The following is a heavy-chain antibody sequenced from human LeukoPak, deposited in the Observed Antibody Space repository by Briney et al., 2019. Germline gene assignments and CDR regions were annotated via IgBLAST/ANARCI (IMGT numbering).Heavy chain of an antibody. CDR2: IYYSGST. Sequence: SETLSLTCTVSGGSISSSSYYWGWIRQPPGKGLEWIGSIYYSGSTYYNPSLKSRVTISVDTSKNQFSLKLSSVTAADTAVYYCARVRGSGWSYWYFDLWGRGTLVTVSS. V-gene: IGHV4-39*01. CDR1: GGSISSSSYY. D-gene: IGHD6-19*01. J-gene: IGHJ2*01. CDR3: ARVRGSGWSYWYFDL.